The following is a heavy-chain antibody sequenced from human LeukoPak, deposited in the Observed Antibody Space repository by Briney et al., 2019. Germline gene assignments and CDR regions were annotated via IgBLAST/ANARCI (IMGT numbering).Heavy chain of an antibody. CDR1: GFTFSSYS. CDR3: ARRYGPWESQAFDI. D-gene: IGHD1-26*01. V-gene: IGHV3-7*03. Sequence: PGGSLRLSCAASGFTFSSYSMNWVRQAPDKGLEWVATIKQDGSETYYVGSVRGRFTISRDNAKNTLYLQMNSLRAEDTAVYYCARRYGPWESQAFDIWGQGTMVTVSS. J-gene: IGHJ3*02. CDR2: IKQDGSET.